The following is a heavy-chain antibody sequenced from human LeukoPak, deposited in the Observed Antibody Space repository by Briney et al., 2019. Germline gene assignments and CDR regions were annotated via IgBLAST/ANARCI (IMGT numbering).Heavy chain of an antibody. CDR2: INPNSGDT. Sequence: ASVKVSCKASGYTFTSYGISWVRQAPGQGLEWMGRINPNSGDTNYAQKFQGRVTMTRDTSISTAYMELNSLRFDDMAVYYCASLIIGTDYWGQGTLVTVSS. D-gene: IGHD1-20*01. V-gene: IGHV1-2*06. J-gene: IGHJ4*02. CDR1: GYTFTSYG. CDR3: ASLIIGTDY.